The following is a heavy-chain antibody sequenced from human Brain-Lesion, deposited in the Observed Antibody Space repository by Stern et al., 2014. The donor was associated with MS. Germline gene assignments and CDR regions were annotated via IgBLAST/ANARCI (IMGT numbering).Heavy chain of an antibody. J-gene: IGHJ6*02. CDR1: GYTFSHFG. CDR3: ARDKGIVAVPYYFYGMDV. Sequence: MQLVESGAEVKEPGASVKVSCETSGYTFSHFGLHWVRQAPGQGLEWMGWLNAGNGNTKYSQKFQYRVSLSTDTSASAAYMELRSLKSEDTGVYYCARDKGIVAVPYYFYGMDVWGHGTSVTVSS. V-gene: IGHV1-3*01. D-gene: IGHD6-13*01. CDR2: LNAGNGNT.